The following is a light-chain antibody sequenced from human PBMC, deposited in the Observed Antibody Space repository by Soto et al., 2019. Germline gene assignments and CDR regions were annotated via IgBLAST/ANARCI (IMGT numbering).Light chain of an antibody. V-gene: IGLV2-14*01. J-gene: IGLJ2*01. CDR2: EVS. CDR1: SSDVGGYSY. CDR3: SSFSSITREV. Sequence: QSALTQPASVSGSPGQSITISCTGTSSDVGGYSYVSWYQQHPGKTPKLMIYEVSNRPSGVSHRFSGSKSDNTASLTISGLQTEDEADYYCSSFSSITREVFGGGTKLTVL.